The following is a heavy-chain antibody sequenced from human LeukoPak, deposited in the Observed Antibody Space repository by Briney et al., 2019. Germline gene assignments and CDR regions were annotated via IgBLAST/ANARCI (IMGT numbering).Heavy chain of an antibody. D-gene: IGHD2-15*01. CDR1: GYTLTELS. CDR3: ASLVAAAALDY. Sequence: GASVRVSCTVSGYTLTELSMHWVRQAPGKGLVWRGGFDPEDGETIYAQKFQGRVTMTEDTSTDTAYMELSSLRSEDAAVYYCASLVAAAALDYWGQGTLVTVSS. CDR2: FDPEDGET. V-gene: IGHV1-24*01. J-gene: IGHJ4*02.